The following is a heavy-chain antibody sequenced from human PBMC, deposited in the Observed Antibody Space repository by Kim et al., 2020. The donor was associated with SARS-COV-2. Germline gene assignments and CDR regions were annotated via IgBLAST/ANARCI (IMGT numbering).Heavy chain of an antibody. CDR2: YT. J-gene: IGHJ4*02. V-gene: IGHV3-11*06. CDR3: ARSGTDYCDY. D-gene: IGHD1-1*01. Sequence: YTTHADASKDRFTNSRDNAKNTLYLQMNSLGAEDTAVYYCARSGTDYCDYWGQGTLVTVSS.